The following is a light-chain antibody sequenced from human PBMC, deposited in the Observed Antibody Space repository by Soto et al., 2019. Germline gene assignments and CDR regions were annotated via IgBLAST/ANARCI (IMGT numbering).Light chain of an antibody. J-gene: IGKJ1*01. V-gene: IGKV3-15*01. CDR2: GAS. Sequence: EIVMTQSPATLSVSPGERATLSCRASQGVSGNLAWYQQKPGQAPRLLIYGASTRATGIPARFSGSGSGTEFTLTISSLQSEDFVVYYCQQYNNWPRTFGQGTKVEIK. CDR1: QGVSGN. CDR3: QQYNNWPRT.